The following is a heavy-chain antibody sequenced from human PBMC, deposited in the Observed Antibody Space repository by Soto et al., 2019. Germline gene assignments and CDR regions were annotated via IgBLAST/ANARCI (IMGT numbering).Heavy chain of an antibody. CDR1: GGTFSSYA. V-gene: IGHV1-69*13. D-gene: IGHD2-2*01. CDR3: ARGGDIVVVPAATYYYYGMDV. J-gene: IGHJ6*02. Sequence: SVKVSCKASGGTFSSYAISWVRQAPGQGLEWMGGIIPIFGTANYAQKFQGRVTITADESTSTAYMELSSLRSEDTAVYYCARGGDIVVVPAATYYYYGMDVWGQGTTITVSS. CDR2: IIPIFGTA.